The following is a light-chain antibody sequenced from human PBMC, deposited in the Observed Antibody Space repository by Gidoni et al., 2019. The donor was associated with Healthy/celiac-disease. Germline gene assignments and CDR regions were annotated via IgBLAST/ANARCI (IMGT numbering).Light chain of an antibody. CDR2: AAS. J-gene: IGKJ5*01. CDR3: QQSYSTPLT. V-gene: IGKV1-39*01. CDR1: QSIGSF. Sequence: DIQMTQSLSSLSASVGDRVTITCRASQSIGSFLSWYQQKPGKAPKFLIYAASSLQRAVPSRFSGSGSGTDFTLTISSLQPEDFATYYCQQSYSTPLTFXQXTRLEIK.